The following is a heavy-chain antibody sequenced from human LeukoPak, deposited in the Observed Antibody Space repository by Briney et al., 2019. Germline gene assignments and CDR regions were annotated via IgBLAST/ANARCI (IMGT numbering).Heavy chain of an antibody. CDR1: GGTFSSYA. CDR2: IIPIFGTA. Sequence: GASVKVSCKASGGTFSSYAISWVRQAPGQGLEWMGGIIPIFGTANYAQKFQGRVTITADESTSTAYMELSSLRPEDTAVYYCAREDSSSGYFDYRGQGTLVTVSS. D-gene: IGHD6-13*01. V-gene: IGHV1-69*13. CDR3: AREDSSSGYFDY. J-gene: IGHJ4*02.